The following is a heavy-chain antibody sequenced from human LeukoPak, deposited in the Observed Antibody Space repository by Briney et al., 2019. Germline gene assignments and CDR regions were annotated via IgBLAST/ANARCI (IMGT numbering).Heavy chain of an antibody. Sequence: ASVKVSRKASGYTFTSYAMHWVRQAPGQRLEWMGWINAGNGNTKYSQKFQGRVTMTTDTSTSTAYMELRSLRSDDTAVYYCARDRGGAMIVGGWGQGTLVTVSS. D-gene: IGHD3-22*01. V-gene: IGHV1-3*01. CDR3: ARDRGGAMIVGG. CDR1: GYTFTSYA. CDR2: INAGNGNT. J-gene: IGHJ4*02.